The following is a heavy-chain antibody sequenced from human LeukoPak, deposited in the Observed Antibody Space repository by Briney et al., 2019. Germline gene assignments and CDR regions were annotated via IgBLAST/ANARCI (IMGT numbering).Heavy chain of an antibody. CDR1: GYTFTSYY. V-gene: IGHV1-46*01. D-gene: IGHD6-6*01. CDR3: ARVYSSSRDYYYDMDV. Sequence: GASVKVSCKASGYTFTSYYMHWVRQAPGQGLEWMGIINPSGGSTSYAQKFQGRVTMTRDTSTSTVYMELSSLRSEDTAVYYCARVYSSSRDYYYDMDVWGQGTTVTVSS. CDR2: INPSGGST. J-gene: IGHJ6*02.